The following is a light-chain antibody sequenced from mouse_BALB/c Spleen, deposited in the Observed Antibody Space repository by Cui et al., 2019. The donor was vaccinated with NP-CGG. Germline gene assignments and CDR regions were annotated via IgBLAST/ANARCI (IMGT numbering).Light chain of an antibody. CDR3: ALWYSNHWV. J-gene: IGLJ1*01. CDR1: TGAVTTGNY. V-gene: IGLV1*01. CDR2: GTN. Sequence: QAVVTQEYALPISPGETVTLTCRSSTGAVTTGNYANWVQEKPDHLFTGLIGGTNNRAPGVPARFSGSLIGDKAALTITGAQTEDEAIYFCALWYSNHWVFGGGAKLTVL.